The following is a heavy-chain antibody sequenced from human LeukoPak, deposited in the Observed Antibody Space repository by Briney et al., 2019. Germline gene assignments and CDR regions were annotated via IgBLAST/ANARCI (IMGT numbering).Heavy chain of an antibody. J-gene: IGHJ5*02. Sequence: SETLSLTCAVYGGSFSGYYWSWIRQPPGKGLEWIGEINHSGSTNYNPSLKSRVTISVDTSKNQFSLKLSSVTAADTAVYYCARDAITISGGWFDPWGQGTLVTVSS. V-gene: IGHV4-34*01. D-gene: IGHD3-3*01. CDR2: INHSGST. CDR1: GGSFSGYY. CDR3: ARDAITISGGWFDP.